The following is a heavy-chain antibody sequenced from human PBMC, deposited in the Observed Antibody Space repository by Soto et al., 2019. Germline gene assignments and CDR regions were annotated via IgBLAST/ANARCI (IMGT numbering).Heavy chain of an antibody. CDR2: IHYSGDS. Sequence: SETLSLTCTVIGDSVSSNNYYWSWIRQRPGKGLEWIGYIHYSGDSYDNPSLTSRITMSMDASKNQFSLNLRSVTAADTAIYYCARDVNDSSGSQGFDYWGQGTLVTVSS. D-gene: IGHD3-22*01. CDR1: GDSVSSNNYY. CDR3: ARDVNDSSGSQGFDY. V-gene: IGHV4-31*02. J-gene: IGHJ4*02.